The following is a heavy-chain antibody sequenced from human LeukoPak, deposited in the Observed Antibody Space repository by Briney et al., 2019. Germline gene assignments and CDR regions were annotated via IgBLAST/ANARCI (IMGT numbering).Heavy chain of an antibody. D-gene: IGHD6-13*01. CDR1: GFTVSGNY. CDR2: IYSGSGT. CDR3: ARIQYSSSWFPVPNFDC. V-gene: IGHV3-66*02. J-gene: IGHJ4*02. Sequence: GGSLRLSCAASGFTVSGNYMSWVRQAPGKGLEWVSVIYSGSGTYYADSVKGRFTISRDVSKNTLHLQMSSLRAEDTAVYYCARIQYSSSWFPVPNFDCWGQGTLVTVSS.